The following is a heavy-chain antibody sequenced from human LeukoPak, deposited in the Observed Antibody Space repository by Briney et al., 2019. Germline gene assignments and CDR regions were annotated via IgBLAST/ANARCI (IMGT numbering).Heavy chain of an antibody. Sequence: GGCLRLSCAASGFHFSSYAMSLVRQAPGKGLGLVSAISGSGGSTYYADSVKGRFTISRDNSKNTLYLQMNSLRAEDTAVYYCAKDGDWNAPLPKCFDYWGQGTLVTVSS. CDR1: GFHFSSYA. J-gene: IGHJ4*02. CDR3: AKDGDWNAPLPKCFDY. CDR2: ISGSGGST. V-gene: IGHV3-23*01. D-gene: IGHD1-1*01.